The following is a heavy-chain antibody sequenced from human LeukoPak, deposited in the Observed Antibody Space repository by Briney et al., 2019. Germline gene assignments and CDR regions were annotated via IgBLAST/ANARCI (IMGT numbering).Heavy chain of an antibody. CDR1: VYTFTRYY. J-gene: IGHJ3*02. CDR2: LNPPSGTT. Sequence: GASVKLSCKASVYTFTRYYIHWVRQAHGQVLELMGTLNPPSGTTSYAQKFQGRVTLTRDTATSTVYMELSSLRSEDTAFYYCARESLEMATNAFDIWGQGTMVTVSS. V-gene: IGHV1-46*01. CDR3: ARESLEMATNAFDI. D-gene: IGHD5-24*01.